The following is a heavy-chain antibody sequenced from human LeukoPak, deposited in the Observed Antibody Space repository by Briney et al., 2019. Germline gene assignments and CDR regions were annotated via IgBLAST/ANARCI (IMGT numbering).Heavy chain of an antibody. CDR3: TEIRWLGY. D-gene: IGHD6-19*01. Sequence: GGSLRLSCAASGFTVGSNYMNWVRQAPGKGLEWVSVIYSDGNTYYADSVKGRFTISRDNSKNTLYQMNSLRVEDTAVYYCTEIRWLGYWGQGTLVTVSS. J-gene: IGHJ4*02. CDR2: IYSDGNT. CDR1: GFTVGSNY. V-gene: IGHV3-53*01.